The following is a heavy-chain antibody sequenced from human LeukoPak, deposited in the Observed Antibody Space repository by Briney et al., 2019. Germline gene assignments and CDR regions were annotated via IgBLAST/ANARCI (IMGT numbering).Heavy chain of an antibody. D-gene: IGHD3-22*01. J-gene: IGHJ4*02. CDR1: GGSFSGYN. CDR2: INHSGST. V-gene: IGHV4-34*01. Sequence: PSETLSLTCAVYGGSFSGYNWGWIRQPPGKGLEWIGEINHSGSTNYNPSLKSRATISVDTSKNQFSLKLSSVTAADTAVYYCARELHYYDSSGYLRSRKSRYYFDYWGQGTLVTVSS. CDR3: ARELHYYDSSGYLRSRKSRYYFDY.